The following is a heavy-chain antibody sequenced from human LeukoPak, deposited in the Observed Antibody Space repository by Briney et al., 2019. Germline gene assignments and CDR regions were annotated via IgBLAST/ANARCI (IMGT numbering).Heavy chain of an antibody. CDR1: GYTFTSYG. CDR2: ISAYNGNT. J-gene: IGHJ4*02. CDR3: ARTRLRCSSTSCYHDY. V-gene: IGHV1-18*01. Sequence: EASVKVSCKASGYTFTSYGISWVRQAPGQGLEWMGWISAYNGNTNYAQKLQGRVTMTTDTSTSTAYMELRSLRSDDTAVYYCARTRLRCSSTSCYHDYWGQGTLVTVSS. D-gene: IGHD2-2*01.